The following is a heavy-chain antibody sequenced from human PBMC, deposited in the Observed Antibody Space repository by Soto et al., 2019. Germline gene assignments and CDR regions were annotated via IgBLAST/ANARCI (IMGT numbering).Heavy chain of an antibody. V-gene: IGHV3-30-3*01. CDR2: ISYDGSSQ. CDR3: ARGAVTTNYYYYGMDV. Sequence: GGSLSLSCAASGFTFSAYAMHWVRPAPVKGLEWVAVISYDGSSQNYADSVKGRFTISRDNSKNTLYLQMNSLRDEDMALYYCARGAVTTNYYYYGMDVWGRGTTVTVSS. CDR1: GFTFSAYA. D-gene: IGHD4-17*01. J-gene: IGHJ6*02.